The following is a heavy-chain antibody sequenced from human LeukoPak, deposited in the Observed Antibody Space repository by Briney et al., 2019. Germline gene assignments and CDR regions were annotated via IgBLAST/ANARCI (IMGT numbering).Heavy chain of an antibody. CDR3: VRESVYYDSSGYYNVLYY. Sequence: KSGGSLRLSCAASGFTFSSHSMNWVRQAPGKGLEWVSVITSSSDYIYYADSLKGRFTVSRDNAKNSLYLQVNSLRAEDTAVYYCVRESVYYDSSGYYNVLYYWGQGTLVTVSS. CDR2: ITSSSDYI. CDR1: GFTFSSHS. D-gene: IGHD3-22*01. J-gene: IGHJ4*02. V-gene: IGHV3-21*01.